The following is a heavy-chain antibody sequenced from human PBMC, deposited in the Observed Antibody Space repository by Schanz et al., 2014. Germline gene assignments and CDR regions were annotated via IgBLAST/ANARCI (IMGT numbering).Heavy chain of an antibody. D-gene: IGHD6-13*01. CDR3: ARDGEAAAGCDY. CDR1: GYTFTSYD. V-gene: IGHV1-8*01. Sequence: QVQLVQSGAEVKKPGASVKVSCKASGYTFTSYDINWVRQASGQGLEWMGWIHTGSGNTKYSQKFEGRVTITRDTSASIVYMELSSLRSEDTAVYYGARDGEAAAGCDYWGQGTLVTVSS. CDR2: IHTGSGNT. J-gene: IGHJ4*02.